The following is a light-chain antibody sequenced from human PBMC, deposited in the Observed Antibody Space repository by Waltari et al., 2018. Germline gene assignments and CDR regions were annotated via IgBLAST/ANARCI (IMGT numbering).Light chain of an antibody. CDR3: MQGTQLPYS. CDR1: QSLLYSDGRTY. J-gene: IGKJ2*01. V-gene: IGKV2D-29*02. Sequence: ETVLTQIPLSLHVTPGQPASISCKSSQSLLYSDGRTYLYWYLQRPGQSPQLLMYEVSNRFSGVPDRFSGSGSRTDFTLKISRVEAEDVGVYYCMQGTQLPYSFGQGTKLEIK. CDR2: EVS.